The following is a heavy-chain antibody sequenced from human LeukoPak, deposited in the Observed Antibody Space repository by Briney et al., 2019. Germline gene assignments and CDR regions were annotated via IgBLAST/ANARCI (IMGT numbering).Heavy chain of an antibody. Sequence: GGSLRLSCAATGFTFSSYGMYWVRQAPGKGLEWVALISYDGSNKNYADSVKGRFTISRDNSRNTLYLQMSSLRAEDTAVYYCAKDGATWRDPGAYWGQGTLVTVSS. CDR1: GFTFSSYG. V-gene: IGHV3-30*18. D-gene: IGHD7-27*01. CDR3: AKDGATWRDPGAY. J-gene: IGHJ4*02. CDR2: ISYDGSNK.